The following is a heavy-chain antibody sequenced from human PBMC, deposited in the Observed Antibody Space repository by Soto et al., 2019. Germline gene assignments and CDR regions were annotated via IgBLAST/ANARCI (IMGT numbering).Heavy chain of an antibody. CDR1: GASIRSTY. Sequence: SETLSLTCTVSGASIRSTYWSWIRQSPGKGLEWIGYIYYRGTTNYNPSLKNRVTISVDTSKNQLSLNLTSVTAEDTALNYCGTAEELTTIIGTAKYLNYWGPGPLLTVTS. J-gene: IGHJ4*02. CDR2: IYYRGTT. D-gene: IGHD4-4*01. CDR3: GTAEELTTIIGTAKYLNY. V-gene: IGHV4-59*01.